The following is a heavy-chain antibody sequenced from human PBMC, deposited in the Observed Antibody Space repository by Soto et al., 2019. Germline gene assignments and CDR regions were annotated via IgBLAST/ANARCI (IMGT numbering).Heavy chain of an antibody. CDR2: IDSGGGST. J-gene: IGHJ5*02. CDR3: TKEHSNLPDHWFDP. D-gene: IGHD4-4*01. CDR1: GFSFSNYA. Sequence: EVQLLVSGGGSVQPGGSLRLSCAASGFSFSNYAMSWVRQAPGTGLEWVSAIDSGGGSTYYAASVKGRFSLSRNHSMNTLYLQMNSLIAEDTAIYYCTKEHSNLPDHWFDPCVQGTLVTVSS. V-gene: IGHV3-23*01.